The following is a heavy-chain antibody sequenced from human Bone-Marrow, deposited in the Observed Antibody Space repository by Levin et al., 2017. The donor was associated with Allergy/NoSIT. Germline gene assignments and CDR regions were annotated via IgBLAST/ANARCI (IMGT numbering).Heavy chain of an antibody. V-gene: IGHV3-7*01. CDR1: GFTFSSYW. J-gene: IGHJ5*02. Sequence: GGSLRLSCAASGFTFSSYWMSWVRQAPGKGLEWVANIKQDGSEKYYLDSVKGRFTISRDNAKNSVCLQMTNLRADDTSVYYCTRKISATPGISWGQGTLVTVSS. D-gene: IGHD5-12*01. CDR2: IKQDGSEK. CDR3: TRKISATPGIS.